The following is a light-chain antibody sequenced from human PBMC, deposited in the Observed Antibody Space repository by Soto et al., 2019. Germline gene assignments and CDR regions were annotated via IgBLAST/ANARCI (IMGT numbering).Light chain of an antibody. Sequence: DIVMTQSPDSLAVSLGERATINCKSSQSVLYSSNNKNYLAWYQQKPGQPPKLLIYWASTRESGVPDRFSSSGSGTDFTLTIGSLQAEDVAVYYCQQYYSTPYTFGQGTKLEIK. J-gene: IGKJ2*01. CDR3: QQYYSTPYT. V-gene: IGKV4-1*01. CDR2: WAS. CDR1: QSVLYSSNNKNY.